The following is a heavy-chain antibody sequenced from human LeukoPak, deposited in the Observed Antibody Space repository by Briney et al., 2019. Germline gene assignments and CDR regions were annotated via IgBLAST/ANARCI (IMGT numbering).Heavy chain of an antibody. CDR1: RFTFNSYA. CDR2: ISYDGSNK. D-gene: IGHD2-2*01. J-gene: IGHJ4*02. Sequence: GGSLRLSCAASRFTFNSYAMHWVRQAPGKGLEWVAVISYDGSNKYYADSVKGRFTISRDNAKNSLFLQMNSLRAEDTAVYYCANHLACHSTTCPPFDYWGQGTLVTVSS. CDR3: ANHLACHSTTCPPFDY. V-gene: IGHV3-30-3*01.